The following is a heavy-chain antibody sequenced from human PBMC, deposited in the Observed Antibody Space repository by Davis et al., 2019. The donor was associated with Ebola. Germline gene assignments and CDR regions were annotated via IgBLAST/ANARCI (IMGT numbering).Heavy chain of an antibody. CDR3: ARVRRAFDI. V-gene: IGHV3-53*04. J-gene: IGHJ3*02. CDR1: GFTVSSNY. D-gene: IGHD3-10*01. CDR2: IYSGGST. Sequence: GESLKISCAASGFTVSSNYMSWVRQAPGKGLEWVSVIYSGGSTYYADSVKGRFTISKHNSKNTLYLQMNSLRAEDTAVYYCARVRRAFDIWGQGTMVTVSS.